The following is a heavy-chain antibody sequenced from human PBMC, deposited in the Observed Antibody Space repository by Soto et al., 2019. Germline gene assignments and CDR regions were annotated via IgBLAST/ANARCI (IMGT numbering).Heavy chain of an antibody. CDR2: ISSSSSTI. CDR1: GFTFSSYS. V-gene: IGHV3-48*02. Sequence: GGSLRLSCTASGFTFSSYSMNWVRQAPGKGLEWVSYISSSSSTIYYADSVKGRFTISRDNAKNSLYLQMNSLRDEDTAVYYCARDERAYYYGWGSPWGQGTLVTVSS. J-gene: IGHJ4*02. D-gene: IGHD3-10*01. CDR3: ARDERAYYYGWGSP.